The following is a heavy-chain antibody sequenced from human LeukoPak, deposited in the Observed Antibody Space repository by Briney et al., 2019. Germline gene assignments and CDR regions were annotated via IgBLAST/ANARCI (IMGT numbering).Heavy chain of an antibody. V-gene: IGHV3-74*01. CDR2: INGDGSRT. J-gene: IGHJ4*02. CDR1: GFTSRSYW. Sequence: PGGSLRLSCAASGFTSRSYWMHWLRQAPGKGLEWVSRINGDGSRTAYGDSVKGRFTISRDNAKNTLSLQMNSLRAEDTAMYYCARDPDLSGYSFFECWGQGTLVTVSS. CDR3: ARDPDLSGYSFFEC. D-gene: IGHD3-22*01.